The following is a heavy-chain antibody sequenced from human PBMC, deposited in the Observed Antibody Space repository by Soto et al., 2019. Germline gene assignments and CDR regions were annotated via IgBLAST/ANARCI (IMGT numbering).Heavy chain of an antibody. J-gene: IGHJ4*02. Sequence: GGSLRLSCAASGFTFSNHAMSWVRQAPGKGLEWVSVISTSGGSIYYADSVKGRFTLSRDNSKNTLYLQMNSLTGEDTAVYYCANEQTFSSAPDYWRQGTLVTVSS. CDR1: GFTFSNHA. CDR2: ISTSGGSI. CDR3: ANEQTFSSAPDY. V-gene: IGHV3-23*01.